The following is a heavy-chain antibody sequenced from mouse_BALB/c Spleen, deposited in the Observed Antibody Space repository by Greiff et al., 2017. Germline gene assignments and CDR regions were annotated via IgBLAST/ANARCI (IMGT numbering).Heavy chain of an antibody. D-gene: IGHD1-1*01. Sequence: EVQLVESGGGLVKPGGSLKLSCAASGFAFSSYDMSWVRQTPEKRLEWVAYISSGGGSTYYPDTVKGRFTISRDNAKNTLYLQMSSLKSEDTAMYYCARHVYYYGSSFWFAYWGQGTLVTVSA. J-gene: IGHJ3*01. CDR1: GFAFSSYD. CDR2: ISSGGGST. CDR3: ARHVYYYGSSFWFAY. V-gene: IGHV5-12-1*01.